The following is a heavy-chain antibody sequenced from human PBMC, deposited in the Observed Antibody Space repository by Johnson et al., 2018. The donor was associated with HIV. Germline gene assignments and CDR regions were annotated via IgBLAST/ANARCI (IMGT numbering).Heavy chain of an antibody. J-gene: IGHJ3*01. Sequence: LVESGGGLVQPGRSLRLSCAASGFNFDNYAMHWVRQAPGKGLEWVSGISWNSANIGHADSVKGRFTISRDNAKSSLYLQMNSLRPEDTALYYCAKDDRISSWGQGTMVIVSS. CDR1: GFNFDNYA. D-gene: IGHD1-14*01. CDR3: AKDDRISS. CDR2: ISWNSANI. V-gene: IGHV3-9*01.